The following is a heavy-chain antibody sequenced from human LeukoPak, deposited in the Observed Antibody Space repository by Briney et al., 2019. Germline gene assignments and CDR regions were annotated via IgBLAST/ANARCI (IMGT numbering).Heavy chain of an antibody. CDR1: GGSFSGYY. J-gene: IGHJ4*02. CDR2: INHSGST. Sequence: SETLSLTCAVYGGSFSGYYWSWIRLPPGKGLEWIGEINHSGSTNYNPSLKSRVTISVDTSKNQFSLKLSSVTAADTAVYYCARRRAMYYYGSGSYHRENYYFDYWGQGTLVTVSS. V-gene: IGHV4-34*01. D-gene: IGHD3-10*01. CDR3: ARRRAMYYYGSGSYHRENYYFDY.